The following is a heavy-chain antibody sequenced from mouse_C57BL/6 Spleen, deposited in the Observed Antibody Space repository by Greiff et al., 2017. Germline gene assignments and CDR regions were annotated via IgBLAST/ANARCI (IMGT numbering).Heavy chain of an antibody. CDR2: IHPSSGYT. CDR1: GYTFTSYS. CDR3: AASDYGSSYCFCY. J-gene: IGHJ2*01. Sequence: VQLQQSGAELARPGASVKMSCKASGYTFTSYSMHWVKQRPGQGLEWIGYIHPSSGYTKYNQKFKDKATLTADKSSSPAYMQLSSLTSETSAVYDCAASDYGSSYCFCYWGQGTTLTVSS. D-gene: IGHD1-1*01. V-gene: IGHV1-4*01.